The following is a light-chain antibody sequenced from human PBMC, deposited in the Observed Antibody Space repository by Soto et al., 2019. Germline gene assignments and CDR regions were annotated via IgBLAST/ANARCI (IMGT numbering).Light chain of an antibody. J-gene: IGKJ1*01. CDR1: QSISSY. V-gene: IGKV1-39*01. Sequence: DIQMTQSPSSLYASVGDSITITCRASQSISSYLNWYQQKPGKAPKVLIYAASSLQSGVPSRFSGSGSGTDFTLTISSLQPEDFATYYCERSYSTPWTFGQGTKVDIK. CDR2: AAS. CDR3: ERSYSTPWT.